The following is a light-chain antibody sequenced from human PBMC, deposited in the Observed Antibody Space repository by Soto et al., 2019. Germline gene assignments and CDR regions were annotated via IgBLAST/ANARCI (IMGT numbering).Light chain of an antibody. CDR3: ISYNDRQSYL. CDR2: AVS. J-gene: IGLJ1*01. Sequence: QSPVNQPASVSGSPGQSITISCSGTSSDIGSYDHVAWYQQFPGKSPKLIIYAVSDRPSGVSDRFSGSKSGISASLTISGLQTEEEADYYCISYNDRQSYLFGTGTKATV. V-gene: IGLV2-14*03. CDR1: SSDIGSYDH.